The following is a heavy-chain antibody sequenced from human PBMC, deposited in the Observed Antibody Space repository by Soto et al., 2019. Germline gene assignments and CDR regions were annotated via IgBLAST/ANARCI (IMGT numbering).Heavy chain of an antibody. D-gene: IGHD2-2*01. CDR1: GYTFTSYG. CDR2: ISAYNGNT. J-gene: IGHJ6*04. V-gene: IGHV1-18*04. Sequence: ASVKVSCKASGYTFTSYGISWVRQAPGQGLEWMGWISAYNGNTNYAQKLQGRVTMTTDTSTSTAYMELRSLRSDDTAVYYCARVPPCGSSTRCYDGPRGAYYYYGMDVWGKGTTVTVSS. CDR3: ARVPPCGSSTRCYDGPRGAYYYYGMDV.